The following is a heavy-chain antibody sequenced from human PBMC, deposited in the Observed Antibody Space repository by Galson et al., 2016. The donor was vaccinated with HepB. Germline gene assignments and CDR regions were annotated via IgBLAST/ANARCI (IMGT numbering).Heavy chain of an antibody. V-gene: IGHV1-3*01. CDR3: ATWGEHQTWNHYSQ. CDR1: GYTFTTYS. CDR2: INADNDNT. J-gene: IGHJ4*02. D-gene: IGHD1-14*01. Sequence: SVKVSCKASGYTFTTYSIHWVRQAPGQRLEWMGWINADNDNTKYSQKFQGRVTITRDTSASTAYMELSSLRSEDTAVYYCATWGEHQTWNHYSQWGQGTLVTVSS.